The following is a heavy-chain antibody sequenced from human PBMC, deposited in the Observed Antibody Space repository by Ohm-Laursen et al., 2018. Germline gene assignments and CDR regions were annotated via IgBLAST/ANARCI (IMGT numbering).Heavy chain of an antibody. CDR3: ARDPGGYSYGNFDY. Sequence: SETLSLTCPVSGGSISSYFWTWIRQPAGKGLEWIGRIYTSGSTNYNPSLKSRVTMSVDTSKNQFSLKLSSVTAADTAVYYCARDPGGYSYGNFDYWGQGTLVTVSS. D-gene: IGHD5-18*01. V-gene: IGHV4-4*07. CDR2: IYTSGST. CDR1: GGSISSYF. J-gene: IGHJ4*02.